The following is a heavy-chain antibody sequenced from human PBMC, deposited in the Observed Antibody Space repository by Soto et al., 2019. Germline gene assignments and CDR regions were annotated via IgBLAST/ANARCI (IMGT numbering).Heavy chain of an antibody. Sequence: GGSLRLSCAASGFTFSSYAMHWVRQAPGKGLEWVAVISYDGSNKYYADSVKGRFTISRDNSKNTLYLQMNSLRAEDTAVYYCARDPDSSGWYKSGAFDIWGQGTMVTVSS. J-gene: IGHJ3*02. CDR1: GFTFSSYA. D-gene: IGHD6-19*01. CDR3: ARDPDSSGWYKSGAFDI. V-gene: IGHV3-30*04. CDR2: ISYDGSNK.